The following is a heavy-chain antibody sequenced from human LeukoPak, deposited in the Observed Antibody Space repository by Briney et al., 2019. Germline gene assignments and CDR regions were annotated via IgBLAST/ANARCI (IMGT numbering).Heavy chain of an antibody. V-gene: IGHV4-34*01. D-gene: IGHD5-18*01. J-gene: IGHJ4*02. Sequence: SETLSLTCAVYGGSFSGYYWSWIRQPPGKGLEWIGEINHSGSTNYNPSLKSRVTISVDTSKNQFSLKLSSVTAADTAVYYCARGGIRASAMVFDYWGQGTLDTVSS. CDR1: GGSFSGYY. CDR3: ARGGIRASAMVFDY. CDR2: INHSGST.